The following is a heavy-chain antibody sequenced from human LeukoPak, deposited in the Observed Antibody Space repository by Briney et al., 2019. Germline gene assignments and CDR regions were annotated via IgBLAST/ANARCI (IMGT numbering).Heavy chain of an antibody. V-gene: IGHV1-2*02. CDR3: ARGSDRTYMDV. Sequence: ASVKVSCKASGYIFTDYYMHWVRQAPGQGLEWMGWINPHSGGTNYAQRFQGRVTMTRDTSISTAYMELNRLRSDDTAVYYCARGSDRTYMDVWGQGTTVTVSS. CDR2: INPHSGGT. J-gene: IGHJ6*02. CDR1: GYIFTDYY.